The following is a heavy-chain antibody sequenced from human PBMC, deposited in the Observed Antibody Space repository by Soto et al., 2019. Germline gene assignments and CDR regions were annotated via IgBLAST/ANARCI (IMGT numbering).Heavy chain of an antibody. CDR3: ASAARITMVRGVITPLGP. D-gene: IGHD3-10*01. V-gene: IGHV3-74*01. CDR1: GFTFSSYW. J-gene: IGHJ5*02. CDR2: INSDGSST. Sequence: GGSLRLSCAASGFTFSSYWMHWVRQAPGKGLVWVSRINSDGSSTSYADSVKGRFTISRDNAKNTLYLQMNSLRAEDTAVYYCASAARITMVRGVITPLGPWGQGTLVPVSS.